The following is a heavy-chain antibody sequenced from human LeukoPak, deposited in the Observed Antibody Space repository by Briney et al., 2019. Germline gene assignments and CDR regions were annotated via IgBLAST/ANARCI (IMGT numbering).Heavy chain of an antibody. Sequence: SETLSLTCTVSGGSISSYYWSWIRQPPGKGLKWIGRIYTSGSTDYNPSLKSRVTMSVDTSKNQFSLKLSSVTAADTAVYYCASGPPPDFDYWGQGTLVTVSS. V-gene: IGHV4-4*07. CDR1: GGSISSYY. CDR3: ASGPPPDFDY. J-gene: IGHJ4*02. CDR2: IYTSGST.